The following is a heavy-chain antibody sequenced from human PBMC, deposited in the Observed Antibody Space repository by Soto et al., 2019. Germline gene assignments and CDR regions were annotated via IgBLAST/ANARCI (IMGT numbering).Heavy chain of an antibody. D-gene: IGHD3-3*01. Sequence: QVQLVQSGAEVKKPGASVKVSCKASGYTFTSYDINWVRQATGQGLEWMGWVNPNSGNTGYAQKFQGRVTMTRNTSISTAYMELSSLRSEDTAVYYCARGSVRITIFGVVIANWFDPWGQGTLVTVSS. V-gene: IGHV1-8*01. J-gene: IGHJ5*02. CDR1: GYTFTSYD. CDR3: ARGSVRITIFGVVIANWFDP. CDR2: VNPNSGNT.